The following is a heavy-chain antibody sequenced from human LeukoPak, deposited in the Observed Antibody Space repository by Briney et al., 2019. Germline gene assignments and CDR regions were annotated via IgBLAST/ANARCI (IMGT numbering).Heavy chain of an antibody. CDR3: TTDRDDSYFDY. CDR1: GFTFSNAW. CDR2: IKSKTDGGTT. Sequence: PGGSLRLSCAASGFTFSNAWMSWVRQAPGKGLEWVGRIKSKTDGGTTDYAAPVKGRFTISRDNSKNTLYLQMNSLKTEDTAVYYCTTDRDDSYFDYWGQGTLVTVSS. V-gene: IGHV3-15*01. J-gene: IGHJ4*02. D-gene: IGHD3-3*01.